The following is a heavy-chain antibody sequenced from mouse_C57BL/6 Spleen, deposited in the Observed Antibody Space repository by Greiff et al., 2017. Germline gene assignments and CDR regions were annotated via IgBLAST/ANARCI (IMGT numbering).Heavy chain of an antibody. Sequence: QVQLQQPGAELVRPGSSVKLSCKASGYTFTSYWMHWVKQRPIQGLEWIGNIDPSDSVTHYNQKFKDKATLTVDKSSSTAYMQLSSLTSEDSAVYYCARERDYYGWFAYWGQGTLVTVSA. J-gene: IGHJ3*01. D-gene: IGHD1-1*01. V-gene: IGHV1-52*01. CDR2: IDPSDSVT. CDR1: GYTFTSYW. CDR3: ARERDYYGWFAY.